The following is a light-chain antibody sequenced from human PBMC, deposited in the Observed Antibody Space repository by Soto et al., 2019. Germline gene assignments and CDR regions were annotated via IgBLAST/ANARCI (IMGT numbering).Light chain of an antibody. CDR3: AAWDDSLNGPVV. Sequence: QLVLTQPPSAYGTPGQRVTISCSGSSSNIGSNTVNWYQQLPGTAPKLLIYSNNQRPSGVPDRFSGSKSGTSASLAISGLQSEDEADYYCAAWDDSLNGPVVFGGGTKLTVL. V-gene: IGLV1-44*01. CDR2: SNN. CDR1: SSNIGSNT. J-gene: IGLJ2*01.